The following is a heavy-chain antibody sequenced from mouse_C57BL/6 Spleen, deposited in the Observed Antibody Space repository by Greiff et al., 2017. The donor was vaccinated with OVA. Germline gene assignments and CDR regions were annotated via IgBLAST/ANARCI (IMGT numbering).Heavy chain of an antibody. CDR2: IWSDGST. V-gene: IGHV2-6-1*01. J-gene: IGHJ4*01. CDR3: ARHAEKYYAMDY. CDR1: GFSLTSYG. D-gene: IGHD6-1*01. Sequence: VKVIESGPGLVAPSQSLSITCTVSGFSLTSYGVHWVRQPPGKGLEWLVVIWSDGSTTYNSALKSRLSISKDNSKSQVFLKMNSLQTDYTAMYYCARHAEKYYAMDYWGQGTSVTVSS.